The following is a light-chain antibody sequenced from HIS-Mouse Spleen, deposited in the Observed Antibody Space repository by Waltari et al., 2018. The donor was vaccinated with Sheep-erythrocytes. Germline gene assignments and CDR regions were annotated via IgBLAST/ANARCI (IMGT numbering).Light chain of an antibody. V-gene: IGLV3-19*01. CDR1: SLRSYY. CDR2: GKN. J-gene: IGLJ2*01. Sequence: SSELTQDPAVSVALGQTVRITCQGDSLRSYYASWYQQKPGQAPVLVIYGKNNRPSGIPDRFSGSSSGNTASLTITGAQAEDEADYYCNSRDSSGKVFGG. CDR3: NSRDSSGKV.